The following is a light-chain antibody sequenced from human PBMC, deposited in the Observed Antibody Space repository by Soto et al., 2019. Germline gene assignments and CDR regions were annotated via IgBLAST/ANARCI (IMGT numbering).Light chain of an antibody. CDR3: QKYNSAPQT. V-gene: IGKV1-27*01. Sequence: DIQMTQSPSSLSASVGDRVTITCRASQGISKYFAWYQQKPGKVPTLLIYAASTLQSGVPSRFSGSGSGTHFTLTISSLQPEDVATYYCQKYNSAPQTFGQGTKVEIK. CDR2: AAS. CDR1: QGISKY. J-gene: IGKJ1*01.